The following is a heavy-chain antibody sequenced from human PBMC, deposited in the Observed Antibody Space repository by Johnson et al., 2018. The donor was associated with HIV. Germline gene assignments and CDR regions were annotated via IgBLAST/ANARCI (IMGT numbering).Heavy chain of an antibody. CDR1: GFTFSSYA. D-gene: IGHD6-13*01. CDR3: ARERSYSSSWYGDAFDI. Sequence: QVQLVESGGGVVQPGRSLRLSCAASGFTFSSYAMHWVRQAPGKGLEWVAVISYDGSNKYYADSVKGRFTISRDNSKNTLYLQMNSLRAEDTAVYYFARERSYSSSWYGDAFDIWGQGTMVTVSS. V-gene: IGHV3-30*04. J-gene: IGHJ3*02. CDR2: ISYDGSNK.